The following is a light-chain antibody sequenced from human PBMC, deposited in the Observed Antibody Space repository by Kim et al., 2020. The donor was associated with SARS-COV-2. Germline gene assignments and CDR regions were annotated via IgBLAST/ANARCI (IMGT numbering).Light chain of an antibody. Sequence: GDTVSITFRASPYLATWVVWYQQKPGMAPKVLMYDASKLKSGVPSRFSGRGSGTEFTLTITSLQPDDFATYHCQLYKRDPYTCGQETKREL. CDR2: DAS. V-gene: IGKV1-5*01. J-gene: IGKJ2*01. CDR1: PYLATW. CDR3: QLYKRDPYT.